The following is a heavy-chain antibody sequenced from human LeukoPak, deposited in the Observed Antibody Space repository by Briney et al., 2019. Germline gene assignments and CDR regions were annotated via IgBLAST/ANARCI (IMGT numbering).Heavy chain of an antibody. J-gene: IGHJ4*02. V-gene: IGHV3-30*02. Sequence: GGALRLSCAASGFTFSSYGMPWGRQAPGKGLEWGAFIRYDGSTKYYADSVKGRFTISRDNSKNTLYLQMNSLRAEDTAVYYCAQLISVAGDFDYWGQGTLVTVSS. D-gene: IGHD6-19*01. CDR3: AQLISVAGDFDY. CDR2: IRYDGSTK. CDR1: GFTFSSYG.